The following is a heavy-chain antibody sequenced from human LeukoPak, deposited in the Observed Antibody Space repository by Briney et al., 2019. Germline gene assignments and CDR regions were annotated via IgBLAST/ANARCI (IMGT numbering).Heavy chain of an antibody. CDR2: ISYSGST. CDR1: DSSISRYY. J-gene: IGHJ4*03. Sequence: SSTMLTNSTSSDSSISRYYWCWIRQPPGKGLEWIGYISYSGSTKYNPSLMSRVTISVDTSKNQFSLKLSSATAADTAVYYCARLDYYHFDYWGEGSVVTVS. V-gene: IGHV4-59*01. CDR3: ARLDYYHFDY. D-gene: IGHD3-22*01.